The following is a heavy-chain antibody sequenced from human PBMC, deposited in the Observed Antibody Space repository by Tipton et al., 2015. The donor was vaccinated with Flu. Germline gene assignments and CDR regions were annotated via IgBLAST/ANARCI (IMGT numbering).Heavy chain of an antibody. J-gene: IGHJ6*02. Sequence: TLSLTCTVSGGSISSGGAYWTWIRQRPGKGLEWIGCIYYSGSTYYNPSLESRVSVSVDTSKNQFSLKLNSVTAADTAVYYCARDQGFGDGLTYDYYAMDVWGQGTTVTVSS. CDR2: IYYSGST. CDR1: GGSISSGGAY. CDR3: ARDQGFGDGLTYDYYAMDV. D-gene: IGHD3-10*01. V-gene: IGHV4-31*03.